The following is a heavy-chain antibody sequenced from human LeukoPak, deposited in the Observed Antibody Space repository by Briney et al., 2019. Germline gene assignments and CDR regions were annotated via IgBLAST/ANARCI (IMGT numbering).Heavy chain of an antibody. CDR3: AKDRPRIFTFDP. V-gene: IGHV3-23*01. D-gene: IGHD2/OR15-2a*01. J-gene: IGHJ5*02. Sequence: GGSLRLSCAASGFTFSSYDMSWVRQAPGTGLEWVSAISGSGGSTYYADSVKGRFTISRDNSENTLYLQMNSLRAEDTAVYYCAKDRPRIFTFDPWGQGTLVTVSS. CDR1: GFTFSSYD. CDR2: ISGSGGST.